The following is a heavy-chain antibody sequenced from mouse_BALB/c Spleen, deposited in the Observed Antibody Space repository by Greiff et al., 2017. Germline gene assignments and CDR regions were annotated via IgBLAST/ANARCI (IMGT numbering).Heavy chain of an antibody. CDR2: ISSGGGST. CDR3: ARHGRLRAMDY. J-gene: IGHJ4*01. D-gene: IGHD3-2*02. Sequence: EVQRVESGGGLVKPGGSLKLSCAASGFAFSSYDMSWVRQTPEKRLEWVAYISSGGGSTYYPDTVKGRFTISRDNAKNTLYLQMSSLKSEDTAMYYCARHGRLRAMDYWGQGTSVTVSS. V-gene: IGHV5-12-1*01. CDR1: GFAFSSYD.